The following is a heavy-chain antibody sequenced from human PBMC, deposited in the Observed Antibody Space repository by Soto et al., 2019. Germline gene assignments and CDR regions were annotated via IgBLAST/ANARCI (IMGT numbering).Heavy chain of an antibody. D-gene: IGHD6-25*01. CDR3: AKDQVIAASHGID. CDR1: GFTFNNYG. V-gene: IGHV3-30*18. Sequence: QVQLVESGGGVVQPGRSLRLSCAASGFTFNNYGMHWVRQAPGKGLEWVATISNDGRDKYYAHSVRGRLTISRDNSKNTVYLQMNSLRAEDTAVYYCAKDQVIAASHGIDWGQGTMVTVSS. CDR2: ISNDGRDK. J-gene: IGHJ3*01.